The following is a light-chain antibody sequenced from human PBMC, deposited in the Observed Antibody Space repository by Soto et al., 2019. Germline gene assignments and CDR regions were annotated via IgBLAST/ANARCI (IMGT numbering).Light chain of an antibody. CDR2: WAS. J-gene: IGKJ1*01. CDR3: QQYYSVPRT. Sequence: DIVMTQSPDSLAVSLGERATINCKSSQSVLYSSNNKNYLAWYQQKPGQPPKLLIYWASTRDSGVPDRFSGRGSGTDFTLTISSLQAEDVAVYHCQQYYSVPRTFGQGTKVEIK. V-gene: IGKV4-1*01. CDR1: QSVLYSSNNKNY.